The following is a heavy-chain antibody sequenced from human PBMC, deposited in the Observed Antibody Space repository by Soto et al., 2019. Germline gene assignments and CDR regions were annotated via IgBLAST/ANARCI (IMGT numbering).Heavy chain of an antibody. D-gene: IGHD5-12*01. J-gene: IGHJ6*02. CDR2: ISYDGSNK. V-gene: IGHV3-30-3*01. Sequence: QVQLVESGGRMVQPGRSLRLSSAASGFTFSSYAMHWVRQAPGKGLEWVAVISYDGSNKYYADSVKGRFTISRDNSKNTLYLQMNSLRAEDAAVYYCARDIRDGYNYYYYYGMDVWGQGTTVTVSS. CDR3: ARDIRDGYNYYYYYGMDV. CDR1: GFTFSSYA.